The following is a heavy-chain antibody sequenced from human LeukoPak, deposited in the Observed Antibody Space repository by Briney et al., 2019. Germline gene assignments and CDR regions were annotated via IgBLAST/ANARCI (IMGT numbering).Heavy chain of an antibody. CDR2: IWYDGSNK. Sequence: PGGSLRLSCAASGFTFSSYGMHWVRQAPGKGLEWVAVIWYDGSNKYYADSVKGRFTISRDNSKNTLYLQMNSLRAEDTAVYYCARSSQLFHAFDIWGQGTMVTVSS. V-gene: IGHV3-33*01. D-gene: IGHD2-2*01. J-gene: IGHJ3*02. CDR1: GFTFSSYG. CDR3: ARSSQLFHAFDI.